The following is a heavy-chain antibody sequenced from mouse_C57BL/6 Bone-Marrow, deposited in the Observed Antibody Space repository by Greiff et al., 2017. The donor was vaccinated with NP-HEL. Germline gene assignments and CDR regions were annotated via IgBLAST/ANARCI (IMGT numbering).Heavy chain of an antibody. J-gene: IGHJ2*01. D-gene: IGHD1-1*01. Sequence: EVMLVESGGGLVQPGGSLSLSCAASGFTFTDYYMSWVRQPPGKALEWLGFIRNKANGYTTEYSASVKGRFTISRDNSQSILYLQMNALRAEDSATYYCARSIYYYGSSSYYFDYWGQGTTLTVSS. V-gene: IGHV7-3*01. CDR3: ARSIYYYGSSSYYFDY. CDR1: GFTFTDYY. CDR2: IRNKANGYTT.